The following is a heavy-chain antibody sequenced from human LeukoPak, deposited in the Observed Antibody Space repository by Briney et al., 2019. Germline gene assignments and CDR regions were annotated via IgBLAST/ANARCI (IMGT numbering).Heavy chain of an antibody. Sequence: ASVKVSCKASGYTFTSYGISWVRQAPGQGLEWMGWISAYNGNTNYAQKLQGRVTMTTDTSTSTAYMELRSLRSDDTAVYYCASSHDYGDYGGGFDPWGQGTLVTVSP. V-gene: IGHV1-18*01. D-gene: IGHD4-17*01. CDR2: ISAYNGNT. J-gene: IGHJ5*02. CDR3: ASSHDYGDYGGGFDP. CDR1: GYTFTSYG.